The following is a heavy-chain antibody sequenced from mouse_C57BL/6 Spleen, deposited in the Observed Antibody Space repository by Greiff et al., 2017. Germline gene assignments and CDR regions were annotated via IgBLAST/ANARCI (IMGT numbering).Heavy chain of an antibody. J-gene: IGHJ3*01. CDR3: ARSGTGDWFAY. CDR2: INPNNGGT. CDR1: GYTFTDYY. D-gene: IGHD4-1*01. V-gene: IGHV1-26*01. Sequence: VQLQQSGPELVKPGASVKISCKASGYTFTDYYMNWVKQSHGKSLEWIGDINPNNGGTSYNQKFKGKATLTVDKSSSTAYMELRSLTSEDSAVYYCARSGTGDWFAYWGQGTLVTVSA.